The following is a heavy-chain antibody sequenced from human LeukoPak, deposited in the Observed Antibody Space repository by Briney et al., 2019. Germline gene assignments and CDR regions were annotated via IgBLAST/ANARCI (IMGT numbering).Heavy chain of an antibody. Sequence: SETLSLTCIVSGGSISSDNHYWSWIRQPAGKGLEWIGRIYSSGSTNYNPSLKSRVTISVDTSKNQFSLKLRSVTAADTAVYYCARVRYSNYVSFDYWGQGTLVTVSS. D-gene: IGHD4-11*01. CDR2: IYSSGST. CDR1: GGSISSDNHY. J-gene: IGHJ4*02. V-gene: IGHV4-61*02. CDR3: ARVRYSNYVSFDY.